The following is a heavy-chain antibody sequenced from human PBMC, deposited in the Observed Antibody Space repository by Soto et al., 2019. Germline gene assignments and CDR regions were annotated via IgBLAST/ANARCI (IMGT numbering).Heavy chain of an antibody. J-gene: IGHJ4*02. CDR3: ARLGILYYYDSSGYSQGAVY. CDR1: GFTFSSYW. V-gene: IGHV3-48*02. CDR2: ISSSSSTI. Sequence: PGGSLRLSCAASGFTFSSYWMSWVRQAPGKGLEWVANISSSSSTIYYADSVKGRFTISRDNAKNSLYLQMNSLRDEDTAVYYCARLGILYYYDSSGYSQGAVYWGQGTLVTVSS. D-gene: IGHD3-22*01.